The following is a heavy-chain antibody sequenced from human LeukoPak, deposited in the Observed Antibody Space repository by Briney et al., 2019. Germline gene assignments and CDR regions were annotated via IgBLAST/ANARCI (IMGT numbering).Heavy chain of an antibody. Sequence: SVKVSCKASGGTFSSYAISWVRQAPGQGLEWMGGVIPIFGTANYAQKFQGRVTITADESTSTAYMELSSLRSEDTAVYYCARGGIVVVPAAIRTAYNWFDPWGQGTLVTVSS. J-gene: IGHJ5*02. CDR1: GGTFSSYA. CDR2: VIPIFGTA. CDR3: ARGGIVVVPAAIRTAYNWFDP. V-gene: IGHV1-69*13. D-gene: IGHD2-2*02.